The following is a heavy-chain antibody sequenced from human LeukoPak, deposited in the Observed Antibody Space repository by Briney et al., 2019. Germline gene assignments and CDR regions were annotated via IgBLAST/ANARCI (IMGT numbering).Heavy chain of an antibody. J-gene: IGHJ6*02. V-gene: IGHV1-18*01. Sequence: ASVKVSCKASGYTFTSYGISWVRQAPGQGLEWMGWISAYNGNTNYAQKLQGRVTMTTDTSTTTAYMELRSLRSDDTAVYYCARDPSLWFDSLNSLYYGMDVWGQGTTVTVSS. CDR1: GYTFTSYG. CDR2: ISAYNGNT. CDR3: ARDPSLWFDSLNSLYYGMDV. D-gene: IGHD3-10*01.